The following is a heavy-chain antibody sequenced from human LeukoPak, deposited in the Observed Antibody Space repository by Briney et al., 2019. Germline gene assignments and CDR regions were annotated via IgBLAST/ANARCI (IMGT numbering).Heavy chain of an antibody. V-gene: IGHV3-23*01. CDR1: GFTFSSYA. CDR2: ITTSGGST. J-gene: IGHJ3*02. D-gene: IGHD3-10*01. Sequence: GGSLRLSCAASGFTFSSYAMSWVRQAPGEGLEWVSSITTSGGSTDYADSVKGRFTISRDNAKNTLYLQMNSLRAEDTAVYYCAKDHYVSGRYDAFDIWGQGTMATVSS. CDR3: AKDHYVSGRYDAFDI.